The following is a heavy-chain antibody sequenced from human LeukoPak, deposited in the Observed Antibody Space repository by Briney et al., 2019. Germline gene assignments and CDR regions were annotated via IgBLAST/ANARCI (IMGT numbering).Heavy chain of an antibody. J-gene: IGHJ4*02. D-gene: IGHD3-22*01. CDR2: IYSRGGT. V-gene: IGHV3-53*01. CDR1: GFTFSSYA. CDR3: ARKTDSSGSGDY. Sequence: GGSLRLSCAASGFTFSSYAMSWVRQAPGKGLECVSVIYSRGGTYYADSVQGRFTISRDASKNTLFLQMNSLRADDTDVYYCARKTDSSGSGDYWGQGTLVTVSS.